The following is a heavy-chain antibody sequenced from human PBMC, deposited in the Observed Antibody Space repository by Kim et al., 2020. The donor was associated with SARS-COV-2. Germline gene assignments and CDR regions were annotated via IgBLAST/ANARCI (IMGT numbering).Heavy chain of an antibody. V-gene: IGHV3-30*02. J-gene: IGHJ4*02. Sequence: YAESGNGQFTISRDNSKNTLYLQMNSLRAEDTALYYCGKGIAARRGVIDYWGQGTLVTVSS. CDR3: GKGIAARRGVIDY. D-gene: IGHD6-6*01.